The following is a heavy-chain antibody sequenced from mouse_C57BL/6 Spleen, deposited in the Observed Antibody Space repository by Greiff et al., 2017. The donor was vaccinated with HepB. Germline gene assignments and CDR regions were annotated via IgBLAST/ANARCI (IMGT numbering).Heavy chain of an antibody. J-gene: IGHJ3*01. CDR1: GFTFNDYQ. Sequence: EVKLVESGGGLVQPGASLRLSCAASGFTFNDYQMSWVRQAPGKAPEWLALIRNTANGYTTEYTASVKARFTISRANSQIILYLQMNTLRDVDRCTEICVKAVSSWSGYSWFGYWGQGTLVTVAA. D-gene: IGHD1-1*01. CDR2: IRNTANGYTT. CDR3: VKAVSSWSGYSWFGY. V-gene: IGHV7-4*01.